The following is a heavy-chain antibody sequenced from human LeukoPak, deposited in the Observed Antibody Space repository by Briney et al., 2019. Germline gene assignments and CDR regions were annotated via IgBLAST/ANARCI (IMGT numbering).Heavy chain of an antibody. CDR1: GGTFSSYA. Sequence: SVKVSCKASGGTFSSYAISWVRQAPGQGLEWMGKTLPVIDIANYAQKFQGRVTITAEKSTTTAYMELSSLRSEDTAVYYCARDRLNRLGYCIGGSCYSLDYWGQGTLVTVSS. CDR3: ARDRLNRLGYCIGGSCYSLDY. V-gene: IGHV1-69*04. D-gene: IGHD2-15*01. J-gene: IGHJ4*02. CDR2: TLPVIDIA.